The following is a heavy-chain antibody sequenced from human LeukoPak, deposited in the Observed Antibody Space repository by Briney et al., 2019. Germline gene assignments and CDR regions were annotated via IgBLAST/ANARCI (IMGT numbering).Heavy chain of an antibody. J-gene: IGHJ3*02. CDR2: IYTSGST. Sequence: PSQTLSLTCTVSGGSISSGSYYWSWIRQPAGKGLEWIGRIYTSGSTNYNPSLKSRVTISVDTSKNQFSLKLSSVTAADTAVYYCARGPPYYYDSSGYGFFAFDIWGQGTMVTVSS. CDR1: GGSISSGSYY. CDR3: ARGPPYYYDSSGYGFFAFDI. D-gene: IGHD3-22*01. V-gene: IGHV4-61*02.